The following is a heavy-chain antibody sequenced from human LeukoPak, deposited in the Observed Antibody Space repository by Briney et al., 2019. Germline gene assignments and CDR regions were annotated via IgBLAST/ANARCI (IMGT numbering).Heavy chain of an antibody. CDR2: ISGSGGST. Sequence: GGSLRLSCAASGFTFSTYAMSWVRQAPGKGLEWVSSISGSGGSTFYADSVKGRFTISRDNSKNTLYLQTNSLRAEDTAIYYCAKRITVVARDAFDFWGQGTMVTVSS. D-gene: IGHD1-14*01. J-gene: IGHJ3*01. CDR1: GFTFSTYA. V-gene: IGHV3-23*01. CDR3: AKRITVVARDAFDF.